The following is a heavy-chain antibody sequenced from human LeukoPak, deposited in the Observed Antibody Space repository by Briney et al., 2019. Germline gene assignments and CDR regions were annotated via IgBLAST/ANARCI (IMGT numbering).Heavy chain of an antibody. J-gene: IGHJ3*02. CDR2: MNPNSGNT. Sequence: ASVKVSCKASGYIYTRYDINWVRQASGQGLEGMGCMNPNSGNTGYAQKFQGRVTMTRNTSISTAYMELSSLRSEDTAVCYCARDRRYLYFWSGYYLHVAFDIWVQGTMVTVSS. CDR3: ARDRRYLYFWSGYYLHVAFDI. CDR1: GYIYTRYD. D-gene: IGHD3-3*01. V-gene: IGHV1-8*01.